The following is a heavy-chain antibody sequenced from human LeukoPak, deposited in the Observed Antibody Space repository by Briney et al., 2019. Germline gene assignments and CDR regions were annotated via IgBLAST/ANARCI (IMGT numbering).Heavy chain of an antibody. CDR3: ARRVNYGDYGNDY. CDR2: ISGSSRYI. Sequence: PGGSLRLSCAASGFTFSTYSMNWVRQAPGKGLGWVSTISGSSRYIYFADSVRGRFTISRDDAKNSLYLQMNSLRAEDTAVYYCARRVNYGDYGNDYWGQGTLVTVSS. D-gene: IGHD4-17*01. CDR1: GFTFSTYS. V-gene: IGHV3-21*01. J-gene: IGHJ4*02.